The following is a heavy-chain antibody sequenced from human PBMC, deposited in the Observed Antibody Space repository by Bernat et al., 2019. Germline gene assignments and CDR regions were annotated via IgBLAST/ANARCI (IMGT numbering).Heavy chain of an antibody. CDR2: ISSSSSYI. Sequence: QVQLVESGGGLVKPGGSLRLSCAASGFTFSDYYMSWIRQAPGKGLEWVSYISSSSSYIYYADSVKGRFTISRDNAKNSLYLQMNSLRAEDTAVYYCARAWSVTTVTQDPPDYWGQGTLVTVSS. D-gene: IGHD4-17*01. CDR1: GFTFSDYY. J-gene: IGHJ4*02. V-gene: IGHV3-11*06. CDR3: ARAWSVTTVTQDPPDY.